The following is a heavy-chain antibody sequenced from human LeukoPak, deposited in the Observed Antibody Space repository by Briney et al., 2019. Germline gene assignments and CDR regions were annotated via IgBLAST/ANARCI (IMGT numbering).Heavy chain of an antibody. Sequence: SETLSLTCTVSGGSISRSSYYWGWIRQPPGKGLEWIGSIYYSGSTYYNPSLKSRVTISVDTSKNQFSLKLSSVTAADTAVYYCARRELGLTEGCDYYDSSGYYCPYNWFDPWGQGTLVTVSS. CDR2: IYYSGST. CDR3: ARRELGLTEGCDYYDSSGYYCPYNWFDP. J-gene: IGHJ5*02. CDR1: GGSISRSSYY. V-gene: IGHV4-39*01. D-gene: IGHD3-22*01.